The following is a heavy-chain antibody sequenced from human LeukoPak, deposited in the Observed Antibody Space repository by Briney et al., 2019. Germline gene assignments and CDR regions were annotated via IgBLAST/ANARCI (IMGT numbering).Heavy chain of an antibody. Sequence: GRSLRLSCAASGFTFSSYAMRWVRQAPGKGLEWVSGISGGTGTPFYADSVKGRFTICRDNSKNTLYRQMSSVRGEDTAVYYCAKRRTTVITMDYFDYWGQGTLVTVSS. CDR2: ISGGTGTP. J-gene: IGHJ4*02. CDR3: AKRRTTVITMDYFDY. D-gene: IGHD4-17*01. V-gene: IGHV3-23*01. CDR1: GFTFSSYA.